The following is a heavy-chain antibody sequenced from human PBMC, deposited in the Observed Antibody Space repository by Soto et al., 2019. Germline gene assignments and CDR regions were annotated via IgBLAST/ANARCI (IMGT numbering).Heavy chain of an antibody. CDR3: ARDVDEAPINWFDP. Sequence: ASVNVSCKASGYTFTSYGISWVRQAPGQGLEWMGWISAYNGNTNYAQKLQGRVTMTTDTSTSTAYMELRSLRSDDTAVYYCARDVDEAPINWFDPWGQGTLVTVSS. V-gene: IGHV1-18*01. CDR1: GYTFTSYG. CDR2: ISAYNGNT. J-gene: IGHJ5*02.